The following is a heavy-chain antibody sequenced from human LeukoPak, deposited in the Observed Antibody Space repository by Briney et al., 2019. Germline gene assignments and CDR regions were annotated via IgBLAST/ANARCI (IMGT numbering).Heavy chain of an antibody. D-gene: IGHD3-22*01. V-gene: IGHV4-31*03. J-gene: IGHJ4*02. CDR2: IYYSGST. Sequence: PSETLSLTCTVSGGSISSGGYYWSWIRQHPGKGLEWIAYIYYSGSTYYNPSLKSRVTISVDTSKNQFSLKLSSVTAADTAVYYCARLCPPHYDSSGYYSGIYYFDYWGQGTLVTVSS. CDR3: ARLCPPHYDSSGYYSGIYYFDY. CDR1: GGSISSGGYY.